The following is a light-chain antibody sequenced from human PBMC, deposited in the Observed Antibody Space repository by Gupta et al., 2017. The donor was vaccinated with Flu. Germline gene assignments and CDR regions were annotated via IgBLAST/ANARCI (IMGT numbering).Light chain of an antibody. J-gene: IGKJ2*01. CDR2: DAS. V-gene: IGKV3-11*01. CDR1: QSVSSY. Sequence: EIVLTPSPATLSLSPGERATLSCRASQSVSSYLAWYQQKPGQAPRLLIYDASNRATGIPARFSGSGSGTDFTLTISSLEPEDFAVYYCQQRSNPYTFGQGTKLEIK. CDR3: QQRSNPYT.